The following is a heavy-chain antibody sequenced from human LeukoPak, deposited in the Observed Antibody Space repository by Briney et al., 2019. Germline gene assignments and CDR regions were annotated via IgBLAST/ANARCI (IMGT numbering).Heavy chain of an antibody. CDR3: ARDSSGPRPDQLDY. CDR1: GYTFTGYY. D-gene: IGHD3-22*01. CDR2: INPNSGGT. Sequence: ASVKVPCKASGYTFTGYYMHWVRQAPGQGLEWMGWINPNSGGTNYAQKFQGRVTMTRDTSISTAYMELSRLRSDDTAAYYCARDSSGPRPDQLDYWGQGTLVTVSS. V-gene: IGHV1-2*02. J-gene: IGHJ4*02.